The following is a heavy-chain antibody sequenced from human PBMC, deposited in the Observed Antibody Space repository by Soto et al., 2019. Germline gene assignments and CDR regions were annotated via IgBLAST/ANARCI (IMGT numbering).Heavy chain of an antibody. CDR2: IVTVGDK. CDR1: GFIFSDYD. Sequence: XGSLRLSCSDAGFIFSDYDMHWVRQATGRGLDWVSGIVTVGDKYYSGSVKGRFTVSREDARNSLYLQMNSLRAGDTAMYYRISRYCSGPDCPGIGFDYWGQGSLVTVSS. CDR3: ISRYCSGPDCPGIGFDY. V-gene: IGHV3-13*01. D-gene: IGHD2-15*01. J-gene: IGHJ4*02.